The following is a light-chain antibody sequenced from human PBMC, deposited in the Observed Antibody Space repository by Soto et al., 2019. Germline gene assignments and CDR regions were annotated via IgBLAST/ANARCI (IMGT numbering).Light chain of an antibody. V-gene: IGLV2-14*01. Sequence: QSVLTQPASVSGSPGQSITISCTGTSSDIGSYNYVAWYQQFPGKTPKLIIYEVRNRPSGVSFRFSGSKSGNTASLTISGLQAEDEADYYCMSYSGSDTSYGFGTGTKVTVL. J-gene: IGLJ1*01. CDR3: MSYSGSDTSYG. CDR2: EVR. CDR1: SSDIGSYNY.